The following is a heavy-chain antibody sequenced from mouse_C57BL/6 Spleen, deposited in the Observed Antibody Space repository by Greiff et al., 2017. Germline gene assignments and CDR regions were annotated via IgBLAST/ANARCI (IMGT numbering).Heavy chain of an antibody. J-gene: IGHJ2*01. CDR1: GYTFTSYW. Sequence: VQLQQPGAELVKPGASVKMSCKASGYTFTSYWITWVKQRPGQGLEWIGDIYPGSGSTNYNEKFKSKATLTVDTSSSTAYMQLSSLTSEDSAVYYCAREGITTVVGYYFDYWGQGTTLTVSS. CDR2: IYPGSGST. CDR3: AREGITTVVGYYFDY. V-gene: IGHV1-55*01. D-gene: IGHD1-1*01.